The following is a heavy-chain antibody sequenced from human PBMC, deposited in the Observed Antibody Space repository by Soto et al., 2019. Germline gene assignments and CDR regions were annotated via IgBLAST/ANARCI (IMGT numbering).Heavy chain of an antibody. CDR2: ISAYNGNT. J-gene: IGHJ3*02. CDR1: GYTFTSYG. Sequence: ASVKVSCKASGYTFTSYGISWVRQAPGQGLEWMGWISAYNGNTNYAQKLQGRVTMTTDTSTSTAYMELRSLRSDDTAVYYCARDRRITIFGVVIGDAFDIRGQGTMVTVSS. CDR3: ARDRRITIFGVVIGDAFDI. D-gene: IGHD3-3*01. V-gene: IGHV1-18*01.